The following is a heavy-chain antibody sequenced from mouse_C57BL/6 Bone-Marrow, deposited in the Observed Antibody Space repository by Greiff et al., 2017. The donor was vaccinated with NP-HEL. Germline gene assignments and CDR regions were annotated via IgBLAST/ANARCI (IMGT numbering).Heavy chain of an antibody. Sequence: EVKVEESGEGLVKPGGSLKLSCAASGFTFSSYAMSWVRQTPEKRLEWVAYISSGGDYIYYADTVKGRFTISRDNARNTLYLQMSSLKSEDTAMYYCTRGRWYFDVWGTGTTVTVSS. CDR1: GFTFSSYA. J-gene: IGHJ1*03. CDR2: ISSGGDYI. CDR3: TRGRWYFDV. V-gene: IGHV5S21*01.